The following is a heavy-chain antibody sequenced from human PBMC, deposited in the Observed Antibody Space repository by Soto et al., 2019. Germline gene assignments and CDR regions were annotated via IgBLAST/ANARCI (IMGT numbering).Heavy chain of an antibody. V-gene: IGHV1-18*01. CDR3: ARRGYSSSWYYYYYYGMDV. CDR2: ISSYNGDT. CDR1: GYTFTRSG. J-gene: IGHJ6*02. Sequence: GASVKVSCKASGYTFTRSGISWVRQAPGQGPEWMGWISSYNGDTNYAQTFQGRVTMTRNTSISTAYMELSSLRSEDTAVYYCARRGYSSSWYYYYYYGMDVWGQGTTVTV. D-gene: IGHD6-13*01.